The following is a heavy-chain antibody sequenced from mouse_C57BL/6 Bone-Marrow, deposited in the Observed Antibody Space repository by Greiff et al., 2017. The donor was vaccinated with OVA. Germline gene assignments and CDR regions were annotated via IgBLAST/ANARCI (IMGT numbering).Heavy chain of an antibody. V-gene: IGHV1-81*01. CDR1: GYTFTSHG. CDR3: AREGVRSWFAY. J-gene: IGHJ3*01. CDR2: IYPRSGNT. D-gene: IGHD1-1*01. Sequence: VQLQQSGAELARPGASVKLSCKASGYTFTSHGISWVKQRTGQGLEWIGEIYPRSGNTYYNEKFKGKATLTADKSSSTAYMELRSLTSEDSAVYFCAREGVRSWFAYWGQGTLVTVSA.